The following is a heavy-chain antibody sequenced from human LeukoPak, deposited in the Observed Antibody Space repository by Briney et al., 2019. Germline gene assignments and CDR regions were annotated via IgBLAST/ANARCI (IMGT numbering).Heavy chain of an antibody. CDR1: GGSISSYY. CDR2: IYYSGST. CDR3: ARHKAVAGHDAFDI. V-gene: IGHV4-59*01. D-gene: IGHD6-19*01. Sequence: SETLSLTCTVSGGSISSYYWSWIRQPPGKGLEWIGYIYYSGSTNYNPSLKSRVTISVDTSKNQFSLKLSSVTAADTAVYYCARHKAVAGHDAFDIWGQGTMVTVSS. J-gene: IGHJ3*02.